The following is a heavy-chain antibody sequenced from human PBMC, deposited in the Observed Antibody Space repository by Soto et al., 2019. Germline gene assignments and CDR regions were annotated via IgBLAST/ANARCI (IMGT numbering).Heavy chain of an antibody. CDR2: ISYDGSNK. V-gene: IGHV3-30*18. CDR1: GFTVSSYG. Sequence: GGSLRLSCAASGFTVSSYGMHWVRQAPGKGLEWVAVISYDGSNKYYADSVKGRFTISRDNSKNTLYLQMNSLRAEDTAVYYCAKDFWSGYNWFDPRGQGTMGTVSS. D-gene: IGHD3-3*01. CDR3: AKDFWSGYNWFDP. J-gene: IGHJ5*02.